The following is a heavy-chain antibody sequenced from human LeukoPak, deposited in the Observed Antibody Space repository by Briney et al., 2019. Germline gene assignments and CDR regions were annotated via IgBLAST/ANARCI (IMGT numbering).Heavy chain of an antibody. CDR3: ATLWFGELGRDPYNWFDP. V-gene: IGHV1-24*01. D-gene: IGHD3-10*01. CDR2: FDPEDGET. CDR1: GYTLTELS. Sequence: ASVKVSCKVSGYTLTELSMHWVRQAPGKGLEWMGGFDPEDGETIYAQKFQGRVTMTEDTSTDTAYMELSSLRSEDTAVYYCATLWFGELGRDPYNWFDPWSQGTLVTVSS. J-gene: IGHJ5*02.